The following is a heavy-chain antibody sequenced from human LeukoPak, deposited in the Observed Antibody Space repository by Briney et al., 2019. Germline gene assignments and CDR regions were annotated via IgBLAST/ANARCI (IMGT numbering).Heavy chain of an antibody. J-gene: IGHJ4*02. CDR1: GGSFSGYY. D-gene: IGHD6-6*01. V-gene: IGHV4-34*01. Sequence: PSYTLSLTCAVYGGSFSGYYWSWLRQPPGKGLEWIGEINHSGSTNYNQSLRKQICISVSTSKGRFSLKLSSVTATDTAVYYCARTEMGIAARPFDYWGEGTLVTVSS. CDR2: INHSGST. CDR3: ARTEMGIAARPFDY.